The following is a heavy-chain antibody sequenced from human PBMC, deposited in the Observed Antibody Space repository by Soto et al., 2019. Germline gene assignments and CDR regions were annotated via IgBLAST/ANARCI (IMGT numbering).Heavy chain of an antibody. Sequence: PGGSLRLSCAASGFTFSDYYMIWTRQAPGKGLEWVSYISSSGTGIYYGDSVKARFTISRDNAKNSLYLQMNSLRAEDTAVYYCARAYSVAFDIWGQGTMVTV. CDR3: ARAYSVAFDI. CDR1: GFTFSDYY. J-gene: IGHJ3*02. V-gene: IGHV3-11*01. CDR2: ISSSGTGI. D-gene: IGHD2-21*01.